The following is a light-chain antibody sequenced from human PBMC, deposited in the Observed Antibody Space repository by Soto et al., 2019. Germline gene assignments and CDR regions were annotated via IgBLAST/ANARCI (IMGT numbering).Light chain of an antibody. V-gene: IGKV2-28*01. Sequence: EIVMTQSPLSLPVTPGEPASISCRSSQSLLQSNGYNCLDWYLQKPGQSPQLLIYLGSNRASGVHDRFSGSGSGTDFTLNISRVEAEDVGVYYCMQALQSPLTFGGGTKVEIK. CDR3: MQALQSPLT. J-gene: IGKJ4*01. CDR1: QSLLQSNGYNC. CDR2: LGS.